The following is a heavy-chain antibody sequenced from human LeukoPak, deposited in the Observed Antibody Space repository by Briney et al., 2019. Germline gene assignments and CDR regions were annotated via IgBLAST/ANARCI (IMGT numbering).Heavy chain of an antibody. J-gene: IGHJ4*02. V-gene: IGHV3-23*01. D-gene: IGHD6-19*01. CDR3: ARISSGWVDY. Sequence: GGSLRLSCAASGFSFSNYGMNWVRQAPGKGLEWVSGITGNGGTTYYADSVKGRFTISRDNSRNTVYLQMNSLRAEDTAIYYCARISSGWVDYWGQGTLVTVSS. CDR2: ITGNGGTT. CDR1: GFSFSNYG.